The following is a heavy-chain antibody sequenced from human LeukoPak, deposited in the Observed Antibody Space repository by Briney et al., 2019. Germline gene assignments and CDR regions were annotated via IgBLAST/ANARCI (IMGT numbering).Heavy chain of an antibody. D-gene: IGHD5/OR15-5a*01. Sequence: GGSLRLSCAASGFTFSSYWMHWVRQAPGKGLVWVSRIKSDGTITDYADSVKGRFTTSRDNAKNTLYLEMNNLRADDTAVYYCISMTLYVRGGQGTLVTVSS. J-gene: IGHJ4*02. CDR3: ISMTLYVR. V-gene: IGHV3-74*01. CDR1: GFTFSSYW. CDR2: IKSDGTIT.